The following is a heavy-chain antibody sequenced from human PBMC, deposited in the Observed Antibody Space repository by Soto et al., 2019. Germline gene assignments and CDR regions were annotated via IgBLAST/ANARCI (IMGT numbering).Heavy chain of an antibody. D-gene: IGHD5-12*01. CDR3: ARNGGYDFNWVYFDY. CDR2: ISYDGSNK. J-gene: IGHJ4*02. CDR1: GFTFSSYG. Sequence: GGSLRLSCAASGFTFSSYGMHWVRQAPGKGLEWVAVISYDGSNKYYADSVKGRFTISRDNSKNTLYLQMNSLRAEDTAVYYCARNGGYDFNWVYFDYWGQGTLVTVSS. V-gene: IGHV3-30*03.